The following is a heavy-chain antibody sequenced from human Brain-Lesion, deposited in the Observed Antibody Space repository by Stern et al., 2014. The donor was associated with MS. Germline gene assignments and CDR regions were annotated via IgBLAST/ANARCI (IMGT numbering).Heavy chain of an antibody. CDR1: GFTFADYA. D-gene: IGHD2-21*01. CDR3: AGGLGF. J-gene: IGHJ4*02. V-gene: IGHV3-43D*03. Sequence: EVQLVESGGVVVQPGGSLRLSCAASGFTFADYAMHWVRQAPGKGLEWVSLITWDGGSPSYTDSVKGRFSISRDNRKSFLYLQMNSLRPEDTALYYCAGGLGFWGRGTLVTVSS. CDR2: ITWDGGSP.